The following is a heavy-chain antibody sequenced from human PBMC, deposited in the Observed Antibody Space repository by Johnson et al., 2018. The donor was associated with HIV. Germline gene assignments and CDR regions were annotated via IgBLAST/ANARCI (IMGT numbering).Heavy chain of an antibody. V-gene: IGHV3-7*05. CDR2: IKQDGSET. J-gene: IGHJ3*02. D-gene: IGHD1-26*01. Sequence: MQLVESGGGLVQPGGSLRLSCAASGFTFSSYWMSWVRQAPGKGLEWVANIKQDGSETYSVDSVKGRFTISRDNAKNSLYLQMNSLRAEDTAVYYCARALEGGATTANEAFDIWGQGTMVTVSS. CDR1: GFTFSSYW. CDR3: ARALEGGATTANEAFDI.